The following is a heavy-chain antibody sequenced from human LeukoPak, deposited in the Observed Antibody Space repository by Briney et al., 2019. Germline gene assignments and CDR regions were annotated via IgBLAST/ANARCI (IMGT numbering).Heavy chain of an antibody. Sequence: GRSLRLSCAASGFTFSSYALHWVRQAPGEGLEWVAVISYDGSYKYYADSVKGRFTMSRDNSKNTVYLQMNSLRVEDTAVFYCARAAGTTTGGMDVWGQGTTVTVSS. CDR1: GFTFSSYA. CDR2: ISYDGSYK. CDR3: ARAAGTTTGGMDV. D-gene: IGHD1-14*01. J-gene: IGHJ6*02. V-gene: IGHV3-30-3*01.